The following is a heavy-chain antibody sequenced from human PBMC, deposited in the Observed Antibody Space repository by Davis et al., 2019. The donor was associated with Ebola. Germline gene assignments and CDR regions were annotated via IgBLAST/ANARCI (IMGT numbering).Heavy chain of an antibody. CDR3: ARLGYSYGYNYYYYGMDV. J-gene: IGHJ6*02. V-gene: IGHV4-59*12. Sequence: SETLSLTCAVYGGSFSGYYWSWIRQPPGKGLEWIGYIYYSGSTNYNPSLKSRVTISVDTSKNQFSLKLSSVTAADTAVYYCARLGYSYGYNYYYYGMDVWGQGTTVTVSS. CDR1: GGSFSGYY. D-gene: IGHD5-18*01. CDR2: IYYSGST.